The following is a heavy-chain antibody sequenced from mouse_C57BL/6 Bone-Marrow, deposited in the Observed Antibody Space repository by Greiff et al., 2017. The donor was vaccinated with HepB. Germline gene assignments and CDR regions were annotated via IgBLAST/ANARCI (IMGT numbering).Heavy chain of an antibody. CDR2: ISSGGSYT. CDR3: ARHGSSHFDV. Sequence: EVKVVDSGGDLVKPGGSLKLSCAASGFTFSSYGMSWVRQTPDKRLEWVATISSGGSYTYYPDSVKGRFTISRDNAKNTLYLQMSSLKSEDTAMYYCARHGSSHFDVWGTGTTVTVSS. J-gene: IGHJ1*03. CDR1: GFTFSSYG. V-gene: IGHV5-6*01. D-gene: IGHD1-1*01.